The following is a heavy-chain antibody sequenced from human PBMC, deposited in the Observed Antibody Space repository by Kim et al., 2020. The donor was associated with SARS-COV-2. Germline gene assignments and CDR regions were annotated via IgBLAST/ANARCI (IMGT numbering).Heavy chain of an antibody. CDR3: AKRPITMVRGVIRPRGYNWFDP. V-gene: IGHV3-11*04. CDR1: GFTFSDYY. CDR2: ISSSGSTI. Sequence: GGSLRLSCAASGFTFSDYYMSWIRQAPGKGLEWVSYISSSGSTIYYADSVKGRFTISRDNAKNSLYLQMNSLRAEDTAVYYCAKRPITMVRGVIRPRGYNWFDPWGQGTLVTVSA. J-gene: IGHJ5*02. D-gene: IGHD3-10*01.